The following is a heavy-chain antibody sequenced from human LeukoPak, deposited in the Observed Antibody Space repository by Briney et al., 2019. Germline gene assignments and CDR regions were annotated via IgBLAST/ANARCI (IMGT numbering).Heavy chain of an antibody. J-gene: IGHJ4*02. CDR2: ISSSSSTI. V-gene: IGHV3-48*01. D-gene: IGHD1-26*01. CDR1: GFTFSSYS. CDR3: AKAHGRSGAVFLDY. Sequence: PGGSLRLSCAASGFTFSSYSMNWVRQAPGEGLEWVSYISSSSSTIYYADSVKGRFTISRDNAKNSLYLQMNSLRAEDTAVYYCAKAHGRSGAVFLDYWGQGTLVTVSS.